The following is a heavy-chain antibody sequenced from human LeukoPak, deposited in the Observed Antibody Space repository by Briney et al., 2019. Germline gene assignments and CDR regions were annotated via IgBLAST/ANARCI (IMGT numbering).Heavy chain of an antibody. Sequence: ASVKVSCKASGYTFTSYDINWVRQATGQGLEWMGWMNPNSGNTGYAQKFQGRVHMTRNTSISTAYMELSSLRSEDTAVYYCARRPPRDGYNLWGQGTLVTVSS. D-gene: IGHD5-24*01. V-gene: IGHV1-8*01. CDR2: MNPNSGNT. CDR1: GYTFTSYD. CDR3: ARRPPRDGYNL. J-gene: IGHJ4*02.